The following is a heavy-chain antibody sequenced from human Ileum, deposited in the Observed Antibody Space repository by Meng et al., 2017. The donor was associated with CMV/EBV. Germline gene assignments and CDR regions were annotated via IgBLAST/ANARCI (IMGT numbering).Heavy chain of an antibody. D-gene: IGHD1-1*01. Sequence: VQPQQSGPGLVKPSETLSPTCRVSGVSIRTHYWSWVRQTPGKGLEWIASIHYTGRADYSPSLKSRLTISVDTSDSQLSLKLSSVTPADTAMYYCAERGGGYWGQGILVTVSS. J-gene: IGHJ4*02. V-gene: IGHV4-59*11. CDR2: IHYTGRA. CDR1: GVSIRTHY. CDR3: AERGGGY.